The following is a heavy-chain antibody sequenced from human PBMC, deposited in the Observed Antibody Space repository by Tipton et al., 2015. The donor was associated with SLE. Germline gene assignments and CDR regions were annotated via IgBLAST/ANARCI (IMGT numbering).Heavy chain of an antibody. CDR2: ISSSSSYI. Sequence: SLRLSCAASGFTFSSYSMNWVRQAPGKGLEWVSSISSSSSYIYYADSVKGRFTISRDNAKNSLYLQMNSLRAEDTAVYYCARAEGSSSTSYYFDYWGQGTLVTVSS. D-gene: IGHD6-13*01. CDR3: ARAEGSSSTSYYFDY. V-gene: IGHV3-21*01. CDR1: GFTFSSYS. J-gene: IGHJ4*02.